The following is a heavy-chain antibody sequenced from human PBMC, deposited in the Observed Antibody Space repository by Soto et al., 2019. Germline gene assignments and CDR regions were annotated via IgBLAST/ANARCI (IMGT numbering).Heavy chain of an antibody. CDR2: ISYDGSNK. Sequence: PGGSLRLSCAASGFTFSSYAMHWVRQAPGKGLEWVAVISYDGSNKYYADSVKGRFTISRDNSKNTLYLQMNSLRAEDTAVYYCARDRGRPATGFRGKSYYYGMDVWGQGTTVTVSS. CDR1: GFTFSSYA. CDR3: ARDRGRPATGFRGKSYYYGMDV. V-gene: IGHV3-30-3*01. J-gene: IGHJ6*02. D-gene: IGHD2-15*01.